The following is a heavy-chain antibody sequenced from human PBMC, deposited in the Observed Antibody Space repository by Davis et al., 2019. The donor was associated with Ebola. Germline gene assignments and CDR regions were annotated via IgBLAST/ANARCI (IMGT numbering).Heavy chain of an antibody. CDR1: GFAFSNYN. J-gene: IGHJ4*02. D-gene: IGHD2-2*01. CDR3: ARETPISSRSDW. Sequence: GESLKISCTASGFAFSNYNMTWVRQAPGRGLEWVSSITTNGWSTYDADSVKGRFIISRDNAKNSLFLQMHSLRGDDTAVYFCARETPISSRSDWWGQGTLVTVSS. V-gene: IGHV3-48*01. CDR2: ITTNGWST.